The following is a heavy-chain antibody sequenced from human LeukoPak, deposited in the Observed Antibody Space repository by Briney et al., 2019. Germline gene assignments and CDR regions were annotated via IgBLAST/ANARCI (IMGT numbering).Heavy chain of an antibody. CDR3: AKGGSGSPFDH. D-gene: IGHD3-10*01. CDR2: ISGSGGNT. CDR1: GFTFSSYA. Sequence: PGGSLRLSCAASGFTFSSYAMSWVRQAPGKGLEWVSGISGSGGNTYYADSVKGRFTISRDNSKNTLYLQMNSLRAEDTAVCYCAKGGSGSPFDHWGQGTQVTVSS. V-gene: IGHV3-23*01. J-gene: IGHJ4*02.